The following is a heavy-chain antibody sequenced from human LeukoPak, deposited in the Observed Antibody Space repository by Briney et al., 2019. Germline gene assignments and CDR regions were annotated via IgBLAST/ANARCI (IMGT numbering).Heavy chain of an antibody. D-gene: IGHD3-10*01. J-gene: IGHJ4*02. CDR3: TKGFYDSGSSLSALDH. CDR2: ISVRGGTT. Sequence: GGSLRLSCAASGFTFSSYGMSWVRQAPGKGLQWVSGISVRGGTTHYADSVKGRFTISRDNSKHTLYLQMNSLRAEDTALYYCTKGFYDSGSSLSALDHWGQGTLVTVSS. CDR1: GFTFSSYG. V-gene: IGHV3-23*01.